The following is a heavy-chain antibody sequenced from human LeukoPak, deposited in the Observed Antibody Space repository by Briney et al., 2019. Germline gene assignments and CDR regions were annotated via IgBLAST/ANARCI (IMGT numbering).Heavy chain of an antibody. V-gene: IGHV3-30-3*01. CDR3: ARDPSYGDWTYFDY. CDR2: ISYDGSNK. CDR1: GFTFSSYA. Sequence: PGRSLRLSCAASGFTFSSYATHWVRQAPGKGLEWVAVISYDGSNKYYADSVKGRFTISRDNSKNTLYPQMNSLRAEDTAVYYCARDPSYGDWTYFDYWGQGTLVTVSS. D-gene: IGHD4-17*01. J-gene: IGHJ4*02.